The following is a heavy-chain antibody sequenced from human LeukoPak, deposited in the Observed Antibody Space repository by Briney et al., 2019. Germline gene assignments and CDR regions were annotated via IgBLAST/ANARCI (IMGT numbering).Heavy chain of an antibody. CDR2: INHSGST. CDR1: GGSFSGYY. J-gene: IGHJ6*03. Sequence: PSETLSLTCAVYGGSFSGYYWSWIRQPPGKGLEWIGEINHSGSTNYNPSLKSRVTISVDTSKNQFSLKLSSVTAADTAVYYCARVVIVVVPAAMSYHYYYYMDVWGKGTTVTVSS. V-gene: IGHV4-34*01. CDR3: ARVVIVVVPAAMSYHYYYYMDV. D-gene: IGHD2-2*01.